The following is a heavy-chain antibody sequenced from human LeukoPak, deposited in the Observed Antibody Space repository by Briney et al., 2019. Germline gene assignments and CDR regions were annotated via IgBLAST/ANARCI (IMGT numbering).Heavy chain of an antibody. J-gene: IGHJ5*02. D-gene: IGHD1-26*01. CDR1: GFTFDDYA. CDR3: ARGNSGGYTQDWLDP. CDR2: ISWNSGNI. V-gene: IGHV3-9*03. Sequence: GGSLRLSCAASGFTFDDYAMHWVRQAPGKGLEWVSGISWNSGNIGYADSVKGRFTISRDNAKNSLYLQMNSLRDDDMALYYCARGNSGGYTQDWLDPWGQGTLVTVSS.